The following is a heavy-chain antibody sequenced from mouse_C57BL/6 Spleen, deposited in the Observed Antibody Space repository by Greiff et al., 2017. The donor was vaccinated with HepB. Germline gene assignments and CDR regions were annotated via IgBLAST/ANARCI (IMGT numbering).Heavy chain of an antibody. D-gene: IGHD2-4*01. Sequence: QVQLQQPGAELVMPGASVKLSCKASGYTFTSYWMHWVKQRPGQGLEWIGEIDPSDSYTNYNQKFKGKSTLTVDKSSSTAYMQLSSLTSEDSAVYYCVYYDYDVGFAYWGQGTLVTVSA. CDR1: GYTFTSYW. V-gene: IGHV1-69*01. CDR3: VYYDYDVGFAY. J-gene: IGHJ3*01. CDR2: IDPSDSYT.